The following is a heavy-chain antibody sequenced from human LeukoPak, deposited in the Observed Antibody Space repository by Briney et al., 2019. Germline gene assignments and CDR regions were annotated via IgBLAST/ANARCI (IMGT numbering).Heavy chain of an antibody. CDR2: IYYSGST. J-gene: IGHJ3*02. Sequence: SETPSLTCTVSGGSISSYYWSWIRQPPGKGLEWIGYIYYSGSTNYNPSLKSRVTISVDTSKNQFSLKLSSVTAADTAVYYCARGRQLVLGLDAFDIWGQGTMVTVSS. V-gene: IGHV4-59*01. CDR1: GGSISSYY. D-gene: IGHD6-6*01. CDR3: ARGRQLVLGLDAFDI.